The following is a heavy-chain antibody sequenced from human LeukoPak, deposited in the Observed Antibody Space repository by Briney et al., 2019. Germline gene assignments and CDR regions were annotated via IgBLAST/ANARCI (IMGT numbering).Heavy chain of an antibody. Sequence: SETLSLTCTVSGGSISSGSYYWSWIRQPAGKGLEWIGRIYTSGSTNYNPSLKSRVTISVDTSKNQFSLKLSSVTAADTAVYYCAREGDGYNWKFYNWFDPWGQGTLVTVSS. CDR3: AREGDGYNWKFYNWFDP. J-gene: IGHJ5*02. D-gene: IGHD5-24*01. V-gene: IGHV4-61*02. CDR2: IYTSGST. CDR1: GGSISSGSYY.